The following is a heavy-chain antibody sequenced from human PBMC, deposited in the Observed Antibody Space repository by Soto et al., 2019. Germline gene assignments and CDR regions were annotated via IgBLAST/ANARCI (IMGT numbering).Heavy chain of an antibody. J-gene: IGHJ4*02. CDR3: ARGPATAPDAY. CDR1: GYIFTSYY. V-gene: IGHV1-46*01. CDR2: INPSRGAT. D-gene: IGHD2-2*01. Sequence: QVQLAQSGTEVKKPGASVKVSCKTSGYIFTSYYIHWVRQAPGQGLEWMGIINPSRGATTYAQNFQGRGSMTRDTSTSTVYMELSSLRSEDTAVYYCARGPATAPDAYWGLGTLVTVSS.